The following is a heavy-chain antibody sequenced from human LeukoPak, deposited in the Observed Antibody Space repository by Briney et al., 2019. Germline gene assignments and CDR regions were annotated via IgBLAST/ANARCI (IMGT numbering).Heavy chain of an antibody. CDR3: ANTMTFWSGYDY. D-gene: IGHD3-3*01. Sequence: SETLSLTCTVSGGSISSHYWSWIRQPAGKGLEWIGRIYTSGSTNYNPSLKSRVTMSVDTSKNQFSLKLSSVTAADTAVYYCANTMTFWSGYDYWGQGTLVTVSS. V-gene: IGHV4-4*07. CDR1: GGSISSHY. CDR2: IYTSGST. J-gene: IGHJ4*02.